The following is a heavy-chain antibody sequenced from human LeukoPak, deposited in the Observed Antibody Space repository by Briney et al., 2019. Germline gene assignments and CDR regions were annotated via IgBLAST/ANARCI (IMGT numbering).Heavy chain of an antibody. CDR2: ISYDGSNK. J-gene: IGHJ4*02. V-gene: IGHV3-30*04. CDR3: ARHEVGWARSLDY. Sequence: GGSLRLSCAASGFTFSSYAMHWVRQAPGKGLEWVAVISYDGSNKYYADSVKGRFTISRDNSKNTLYLQMNSLRAEDTAVYYCARHEVGWARSLDYWGQGTLVTVSS. D-gene: IGHD3-10*01. CDR1: GFTFSSYA.